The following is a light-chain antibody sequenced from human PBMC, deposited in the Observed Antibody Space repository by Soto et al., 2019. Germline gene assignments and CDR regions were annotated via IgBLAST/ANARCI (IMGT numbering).Light chain of an antibody. CDR3: SSYTSSSTLL. V-gene: IGLV2-14*01. J-gene: IGLJ2*01. CDR2: DVS. Sequence: QSALTQPASVSGSPGQSITFSCTGTSNDIGGYNYVSWYQQHPGKAPKLMIFDVSNRPSGVSYRFSGSKSGNTASLTISGLQAEHEADYYCSSYTSSSTLLFGGGTKLTVL. CDR1: SNDIGGYNY.